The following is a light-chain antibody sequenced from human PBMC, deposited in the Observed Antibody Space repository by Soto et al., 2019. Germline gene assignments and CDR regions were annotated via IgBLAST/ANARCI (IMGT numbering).Light chain of an antibody. CDR3: CSYTSSTSYV. J-gene: IGLJ1*01. CDR1: SSDVGGYNF. Sequence: QSVLTQPASVSGSPGQSITISCTGNSSDVGGYNFVSWYQQHPGKAPKLMIYDVTTRPSGVSNRFSGSKSGTTASLTISGLQAEDEADYYCCSYTSSTSYVFGTGTKVTVL. V-gene: IGLV2-14*01. CDR2: DVT.